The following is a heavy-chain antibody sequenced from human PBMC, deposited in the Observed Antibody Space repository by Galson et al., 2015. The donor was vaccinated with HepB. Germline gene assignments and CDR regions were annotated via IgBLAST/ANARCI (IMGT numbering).Heavy chain of an antibody. D-gene: IGHD4-17*01. CDR1: GYSFTSYW. Sequence: QSGAEVKKPGESLRISCKGSGYSFTSYWISWARQMPGKGLEWMGRIDPSDSYTNYSPSFQGHVTISADKSISTAYLQWSSLKASDTAMYYCARLIHYGSPAGGMDVWGQGTTVTVSS. CDR2: IDPSDSYT. V-gene: IGHV5-10-1*01. CDR3: ARLIHYGSPAGGMDV. J-gene: IGHJ6*02.